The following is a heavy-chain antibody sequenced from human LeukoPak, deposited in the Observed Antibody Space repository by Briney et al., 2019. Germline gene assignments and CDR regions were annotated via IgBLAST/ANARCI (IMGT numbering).Heavy chain of an antibody. CDR1: GFTFSAYA. CDR2: ISGSGGIT. V-gene: IGHV3-23*01. D-gene: IGHD3-22*01. CDR3: AKHDPRRVVITNWFDP. Sequence: GGSLRLSCAASGFTFSAYAISWVRQAPGKGLEWVSAISGSGGITYYADSVKGRFTISRGNSKNTLYLQINSLRAGDTAVYYCAKHDPRRVVITNWFDPWGQGTLVTVSS. J-gene: IGHJ5*02.